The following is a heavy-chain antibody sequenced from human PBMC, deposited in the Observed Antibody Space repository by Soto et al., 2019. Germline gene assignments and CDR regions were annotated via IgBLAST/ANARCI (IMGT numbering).Heavy chain of an antibody. V-gene: IGHV3-48*01. D-gene: IGHD3-3*01. J-gene: IGHJ3*02. CDR1: GFTFSSYF. Sequence: EGSLILSCAAYGFTFSSYFMHWVRQAPGKGLEWVSYISTSGSTIQYADSVKGRFTISRDNAKNSLFLQMNSLRAEDTAVYYCARDRTTIFGPDAFDIWGQGTMVT. CDR2: ISTSGSTI. CDR3: ARDRTTIFGPDAFDI.